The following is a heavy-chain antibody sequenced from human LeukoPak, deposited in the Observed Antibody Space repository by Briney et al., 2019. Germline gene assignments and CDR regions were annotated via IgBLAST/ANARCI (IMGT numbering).Heavy chain of an antibody. Sequence: GGSLRLSCAASGFTFSSYAMHWVRQAPGKGLEYVSAISGIGGSTYYANSVKGRFTISRDNSKNTLYLQMGSLRAEDMAVYYCARFGYSSSWSFNDYWGQGALVTVSS. CDR2: ISGIGGST. V-gene: IGHV3-64*01. CDR1: GFTFSSYA. D-gene: IGHD6-13*01. CDR3: ARFGYSSSWSFNDY. J-gene: IGHJ4*02.